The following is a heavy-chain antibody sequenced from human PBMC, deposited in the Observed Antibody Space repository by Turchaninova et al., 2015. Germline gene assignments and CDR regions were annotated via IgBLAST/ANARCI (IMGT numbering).Heavy chain of an antibody. CDR3: ARVQFDSSGYYPSS. V-gene: IGHV1-2*06. J-gene: IGHJ4*02. D-gene: IGHD3-22*01. CDR2: IDPHRGCT. Sequence: QVQLVQSGAEVRQPGASVKVCCKASGYSFTTYYMHWVRQPPGQGLAWLVRIDPHRGCTDYEPKLQGRVNMTTDTPITTAHMELSRVGPGDTAVYYCARVQFDSSGYYPSSWGQGTQVTVSS. CDR1: GYSFTTYY.